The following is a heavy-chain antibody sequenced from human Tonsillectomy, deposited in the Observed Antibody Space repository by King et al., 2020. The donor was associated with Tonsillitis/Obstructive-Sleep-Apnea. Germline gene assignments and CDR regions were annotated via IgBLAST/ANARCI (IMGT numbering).Heavy chain of an antibody. CDR2: INHSGSS. CDR1: GGSFSDYY. J-gene: IGHJ6*03. Sequence: VQLQQWGAGLLKPSETLSLTCAVYGGSFSDYYWSWIRQPPGKGLEWSGEINHSGSSNYNPSLKSRVTISVDTSKNQFSLKVTSVTAADTAVYYCASGPNGGSPDSYYMDVWGKGTTVTVSS. V-gene: IGHV4-34*01. CDR3: ASGPNGGSPDSYYMDV. D-gene: IGHD3-16*01.